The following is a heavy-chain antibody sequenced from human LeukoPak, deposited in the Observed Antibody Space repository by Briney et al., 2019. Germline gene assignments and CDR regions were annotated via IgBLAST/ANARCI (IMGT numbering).Heavy chain of an antibody. D-gene: IGHD3-10*01. CDR3: ARDWGPMVRGEFDY. Sequence: ASVKVSCKASGYTFTSYGISWVRQAPGQGLEWMGWISAYNGNTNYAQKLQGRVTMTTDTSTSTAYMELRSLRSDDTAVYYCARDWGPMVRGEFDYWGQGTLVTVSS. CDR2: ISAYNGNT. V-gene: IGHV1-18*01. CDR1: GYTFTSYG. J-gene: IGHJ4*02.